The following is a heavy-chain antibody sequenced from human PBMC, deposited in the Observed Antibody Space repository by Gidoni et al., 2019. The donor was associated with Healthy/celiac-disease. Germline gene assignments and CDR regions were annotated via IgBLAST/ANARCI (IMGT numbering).Heavy chain of an antibody. CDR2: ISSSSSYI. J-gene: IGHJ4*02. CDR3: AREYCSSTSCYLVDY. D-gene: IGHD2-2*01. CDR1: GFTFSTYS. Sequence: EVQLVESGGGLVKPGGSLRLSCAASGFTFSTYSMNWVRQAPGKGLEWVSSISSSSSYIYYADSVKGRFTISRDNAKNSLYLQMNSLRAEDTAVYYCAREYCSSTSCYLVDYWGQGTLVTVSS. V-gene: IGHV3-21*02.